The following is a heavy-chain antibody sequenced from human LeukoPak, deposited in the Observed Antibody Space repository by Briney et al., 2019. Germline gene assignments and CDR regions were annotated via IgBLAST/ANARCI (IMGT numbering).Heavy chain of an antibody. CDR2: IGSSGDLI. Sequence: GGSLSLSCAASGFNFDFYRMSWVRLAPGKGLEWVSLIGSSGDLIYGAGSVNGRFTLSRDNAKKSLYLQINSLRAEDTAVYYCAKDSPSDVYHYMDVWGIGTTVTVSS. D-gene: IGHD2-15*01. CDR3: AKDSPSDVYHYMDV. CDR1: GFNFDFYR. V-gene: IGHV3-21*01. J-gene: IGHJ6*03.